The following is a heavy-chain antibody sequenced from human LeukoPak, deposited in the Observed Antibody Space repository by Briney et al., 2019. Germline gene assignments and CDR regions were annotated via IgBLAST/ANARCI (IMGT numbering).Heavy chain of an antibody. D-gene: IGHD2-2*01. J-gene: IGHJ6*03. CDR1: GFIFSTYS. CDR2: IRYDGSNK. Sequence: GGSLRLSCAASGFIFSTYSMNWVRQAPGKGLEWVAFIRYDGSNKYYADSVKGRFTISRDNSKNTLYLQMNSLRAEDTAVYYCAKDPRTSCYGCYYYYMDVWGKGTTVTVSS. V-gene: IGHV3-30*02. CDR3: AKDPRTSCYGCYYYYMDV.